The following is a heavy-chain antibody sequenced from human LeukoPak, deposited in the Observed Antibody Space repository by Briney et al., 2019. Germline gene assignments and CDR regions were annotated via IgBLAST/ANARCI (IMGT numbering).Heavy chain of an antibody. J-gene: IGHJ6*03. CDR2: ISSSSSYI. CDR3: AKGAFGVNYYYMDV. CDR1: GFTFSSYS. D-gene: IGHD3-3*01. Sequence: GGSLRLSCAASGFTFSSYSMNWVRQAPGKGLEWVSSISSSSSYIYYADSVKGRLTISRDNAKNSLYLQMNSLRAEDTAVYYCAKGAFGVNYYYMDVWGKGTTVTVSS. V-gene: IGHV3-21*04.